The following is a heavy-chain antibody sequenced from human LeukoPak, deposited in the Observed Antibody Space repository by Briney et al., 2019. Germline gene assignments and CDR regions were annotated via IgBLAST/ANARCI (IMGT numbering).Heavy chain of an antibody. CDR3: ARLHYYDSSGYGSY. CDR1: GGSISSSNR. J-gene: IGHJ4*02. V-gene: IGHV4-4*02. D-gene: IGHD3-22*01. CDR2: IYHSGST. Sequence: SETLSLTCAVAGGSISSSNRWSWVSQPPGKGLEWSGEIYHSGSTNYNPSLKSRVTISVDKSKNQFSLKLSSVTAADTAVYYCARLHYYDSSGYGSYWGQGTLVTVSS.